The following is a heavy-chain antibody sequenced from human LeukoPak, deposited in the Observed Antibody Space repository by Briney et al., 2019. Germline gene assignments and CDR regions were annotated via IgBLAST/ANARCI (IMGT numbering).Heavy chain of an antibody. D-gene: IGHD4-17*01. CDR1: GFTFSSYG. CDR3: AKEHYGDLGLT. V-gene: IGHV3-33*06. J-gene: IGHJ5*02. CDR2: IWYDGSNK. Sequence: GGSLRLSCAASGFTFSSYGMHWVRQAPGKGLEWVAVIWYDGSNKYYADSVKGRFTISRDNSKNTLYLQMNSLRAEDTAVYYCAKEHYGDLGLTWGQGTLVTVSS.